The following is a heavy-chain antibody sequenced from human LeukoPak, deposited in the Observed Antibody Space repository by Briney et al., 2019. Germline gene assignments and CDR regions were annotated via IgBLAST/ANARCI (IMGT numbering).Heavy chain of an antibody. J-gene: IGHJ4*02. CDR1: GFTFDDYS. CDR2: ISWNSGSI. D-gene: IGHD3-10*01. CDR3: AKCSGSYYNVVGPFDY. V-gene: IGHV3-9*01. Sequence: GGSLRLSCAASGFTFDDYSMHWVRQAPGKGLEWVSGISWNSGSIGYADSVKGRFTISRDNAKNSLYLQMNSLRAEDTALYYCAKCSGSYYNVVGPFDYWGQGTLVTASS.